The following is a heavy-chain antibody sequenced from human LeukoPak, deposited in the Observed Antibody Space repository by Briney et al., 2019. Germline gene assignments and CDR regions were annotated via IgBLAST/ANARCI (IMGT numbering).Heavy chain of an antibody. CDR1: GFTFRDYS. CDR3: ARDHAGIVLPAAVGAH. D-gene: IGHD2-2*01. Sequence: PGGSLRLSCAASGFTFRDYSMTWVRQAPGKGLEWVSSIRGGSDFIYHADSGKGRFTVSRDNAKNSLYLQMNSLRAEDTAVYYCARDHAGIVLPAAVGAHWGQGTLVTVSS. J-gene: IGHJ4*02. CDR2: IRGGSDFI. V-gene: IGHV3-21*01.